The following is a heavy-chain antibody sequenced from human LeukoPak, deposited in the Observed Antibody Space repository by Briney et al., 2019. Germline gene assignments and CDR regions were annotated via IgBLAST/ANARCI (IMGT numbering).Heavy chain of an antibody. CDR3: ARAPAHSMTTVTTPDY. V-gene: IGHV1-8*01. D-gene: IGHD4-17*01. CDR2: MNPNSGNT. J-gene: IGHJ4*02. CDR1: GYTFTSYD. Sequence: ASVKVSCXASGYTFTSYDINWVRQATGQGLEWMGWMNPNSGNTGYAQKFQGRVTMTRNTSISTAYMELSSLRSEDTAVYYCARAPAHSMTTVTTPDYWGQGTLVTVSS.